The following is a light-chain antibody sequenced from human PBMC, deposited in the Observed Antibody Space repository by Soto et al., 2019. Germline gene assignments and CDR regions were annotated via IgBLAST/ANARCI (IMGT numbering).Light chain of an antibody. CDR2: DES. Sequence: EIVLTQSPATLSLSPGERATLSCRASQSVSSYLAWYQQKPGQHPRILIYDESNRATGIPDRFSGSGSGTDLTLTISRLEPEDFAVYYCQQRSNWPLTXGQGTRLEIK. CDR3: QQRSNWPLT. CDR1: QSVSSY. J-gene: IGKJ5*01. V-gene: IGKV3-11*01.